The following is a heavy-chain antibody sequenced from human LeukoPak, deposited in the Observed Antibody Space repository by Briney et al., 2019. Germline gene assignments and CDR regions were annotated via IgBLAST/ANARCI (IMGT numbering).Heavy chain of an antibody. CDR3: ARAGYSSSSYDY. CDR1: GFTFSDYY. D-gene: IGHD6-13*01. V-gene: IGHV3-11*05. J-gene: IGHJ4*02. Sequence: GGSLRLSCVASGFTFSDYYMSWIRQAPGKGLEWVSYISSSSSYTNYADSVKGRFTISRDNAKNSLYLQMNSLRAEDTAVYYCARAGYSSSSYDYWGQGTLVTVSS. CDR2: ISSSSSYT.